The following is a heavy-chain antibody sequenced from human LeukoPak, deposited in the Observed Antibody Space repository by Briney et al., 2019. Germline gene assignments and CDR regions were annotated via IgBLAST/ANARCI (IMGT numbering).Heavy chain of an antibody. CDR3: ARVRVDGHYYYYYMDV. V-gene: IGHV4-39*07. Sequence: SETLSLTCTVSGGSISSSSYYWGWIRQPPGKGLEWIGSISYSGSTYYNPSLKSRVTISVDTSKNQFSLKLSSVTAADTAVYYCARVRVDGHYYYYYMDVWGKGTTVTVSS. CDR1: GGSISSSSYY. J-gene: IGHJ6*03. D-gene: IGHD4-17*01. CDR2: ISYSGST.